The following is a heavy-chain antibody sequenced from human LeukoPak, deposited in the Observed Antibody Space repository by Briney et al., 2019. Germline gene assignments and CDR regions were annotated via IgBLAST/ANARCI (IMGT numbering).Heavy chain of an antibody. J-gene: IGHJ5*02. Sequence: GGSLRLSCAASGFTFSSYWMSWVRQAPGKGLEWVASIKQNGSEKYYVDSVKGRFTISRDNAKNSLYLQMNSLRAEDTALYYCARAPGEGWFDPWGQGTLVTVSS. V-gene: IGHV3-7*01. CDR3: ARAPGEGWFDP. CDR1: GFTFSSYW. CDR2: IKQNGSEK. D-gene: IGHD4-17*01.